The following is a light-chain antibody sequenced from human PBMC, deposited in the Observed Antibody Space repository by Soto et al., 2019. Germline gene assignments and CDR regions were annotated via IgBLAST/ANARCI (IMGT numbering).Light chain of an antibody. J-gene: IGKJ1*01. V-gene: IGKV3-20*01. CDR2: GAS. Sequence: EIVLTQSPGTLSLSPGERATLSCRASQTVSSSYLAWYQQKPGQAPRLLIYGASSRATGIPDRFSGSGSGTDFTLTISRLEPEDFAVYYCQQYGSSRTFGQWTKVDIK. CDR1: QTVSSSY. CDR3: QQYGSSRT.